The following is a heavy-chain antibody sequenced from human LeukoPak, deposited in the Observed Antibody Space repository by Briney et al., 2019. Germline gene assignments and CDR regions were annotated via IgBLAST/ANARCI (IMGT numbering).Heavy chain of an antibody. V-gene: IGHV4-59*01. J-gene: IGHJ2*01. CDR1: GGSISSYY. CDR2: IYYSGST. D-gene: IGHD1-26*01. CDR3: ASLDIVGATFDL. Sequence: SETLSLTCTVSGGSISSYYWSWIRQPPGKGLEWIGYIYYSGSTNYNPSLKSRVTISVDTSKNQFSLKLSSVTAADTAVYYCASLDIVGATFDLWGRGTLVTVSS.